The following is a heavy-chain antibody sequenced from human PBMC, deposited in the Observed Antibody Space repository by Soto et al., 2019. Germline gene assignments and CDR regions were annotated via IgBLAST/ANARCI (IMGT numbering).Heavy chain of an antibody. CDR2: ISGSGGRT. Sequence: EVQLLESEGSLIQPGGSLRFTCEASGFTFSNYGMTWVRLAPGKGLEWVSTISGSGGRTFYADPVKGRFTISRDNSKNTLYLQMNSLRAEDTAVYYCAKEMIASTLADFFDYWGQGTLVTVSS. CDR3: AKEMIASTLADFFDY. V-gene: IGHV3-23*01. D-gene: IGHD2-21*01. J-gene: IGHJ4*02. CDR1: GFTFSNYG.